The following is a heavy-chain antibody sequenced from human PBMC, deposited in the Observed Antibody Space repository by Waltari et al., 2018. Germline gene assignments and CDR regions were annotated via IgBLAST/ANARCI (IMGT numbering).Heavy chain of an antibody. CDR1: GYTFTSYA. V-gene: IGHV1-3*01. CDR3: ARAYYYYYGMDV. Sequence: QVQLVQSGAEVKKPGASVKVSCKASGYTFTSYAMHWVRQAPGQRIEWMGWINAGNGNTKYSQKFQGRVTITRDTSASTAYMELSSLRSEDTAVYYCARAYYYYYGMDVWGQGTTVTVSS. CDR2: INAGNGNT. J-gene: IGHJ6*02.